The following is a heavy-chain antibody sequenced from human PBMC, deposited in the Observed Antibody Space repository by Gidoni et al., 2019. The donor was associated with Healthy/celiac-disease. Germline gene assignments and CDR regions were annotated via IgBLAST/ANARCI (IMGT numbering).Heavy chain of an antibody. J-gene: IGHJ3*02. CDR1: GGTFSSYA. CDR3: ATNRGNYDFWSGPDAFDI. V-gene: IGHV1-69*01. Sequence: QVQLVQSGAEVKKPGSSVKVSCKASGGTFSSYAISWVRQAPGQGPEWMGGIIPIFGTANYAQKFQGRVTITADESTSTAYMELSSLRSEDTAVYYCATNRGNYDFWSGPDAFDIWGQGTMVTVSS. CDR2: IIPIFGTA. D-gene: IGHD3-3*01.